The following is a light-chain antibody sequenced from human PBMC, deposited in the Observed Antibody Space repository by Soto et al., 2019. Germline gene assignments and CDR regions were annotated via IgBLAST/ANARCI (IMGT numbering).Light chain of an antibody. J-gene: IGKJ5*01. Sequence: ENVLTQSPGTLSLSPGERATLSCRASQSVGRNYLAWFQQKSGRAPRLVIYGASSRATGIPDRFSGSGSGTDFTLTISRLEPEDFALYYCQHYVERSPITFGQGTRLEI. V-gene: IGKV3-20*01. CDR3: QHYVERSPIT. CDR1: QSVGRNY. CDR2: GAS.